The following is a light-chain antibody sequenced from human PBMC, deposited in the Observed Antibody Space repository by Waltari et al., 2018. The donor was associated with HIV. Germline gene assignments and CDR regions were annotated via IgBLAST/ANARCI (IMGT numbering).Light chain of an antibody. CDR1: ALSKHY. J-gene: IGLJ2*01. Sequence: SYELTQAPSVSVSPGQTAKITCSGDALSKHYVYWYQQKPGQAPLMMIFKDSERPSEIPARFSASSAGSTSILTISGVQAEYEADYYCQSGHNSDSIFGGGTKLTVL. V-gene: IGLV3-25*03. CDR2: KDS. CDR3: QSGHNSDSI.